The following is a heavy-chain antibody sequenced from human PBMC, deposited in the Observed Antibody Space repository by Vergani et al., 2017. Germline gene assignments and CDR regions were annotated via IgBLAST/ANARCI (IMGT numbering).Heavy chain of an antibody. CDR1: GFTFSSHA. D-gene: IGHD1-1*01. CDR3: ATKSCGTPGCQIGYFRE. Sequence: EVQLLQSEGAVVQPGGSLRLSCVASGFTFSSHAMSWVRQGHGQGLEWVSSIKNTGDSTHYADSVKGRFTISRDNSKSTLYLQMNSLRTEDTAVYYCATKSCGTPGCQIGYFREWGQGTLVNVSS. V-gene: IGHV3-23*01. CDR2: IKNTGDST. J-gene: IGHJ1*01.